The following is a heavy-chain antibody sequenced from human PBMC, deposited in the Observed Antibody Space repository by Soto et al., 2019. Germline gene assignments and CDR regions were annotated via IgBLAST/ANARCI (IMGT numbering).Heavy chain of an antibody. CDR2: IIPFFGTA. CDR3: ATTAPMDAGDKYYYDF. V-gene: IGHV1-69*01. CDR1: GGTFSTFG. J-gene: IGHJ4*02. D-gene: IGHD3-16*01. Sequence: QVQLVQSGAEVKKTGSSVKVSCKTSGGTFSTFGISWVRQAPGQCLEWMGGIIPFFGTAEYSEKFEDRITFTADAFTNSVYIDLRSLTSDDTAIYYCATTAPMDAGDKYYYDFWAQGALVTVSS.